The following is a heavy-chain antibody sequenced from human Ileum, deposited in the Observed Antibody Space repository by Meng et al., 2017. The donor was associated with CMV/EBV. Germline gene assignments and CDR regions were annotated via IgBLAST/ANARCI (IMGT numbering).Heavy chain of an antibody. CDR1: RFSPSTSGEG. V-gene: IGHV2-5*02. CDR2: IYRGDDK. CDR3: AHFVGGYYPSRPDY. J-gene: IGHJ4*02. D-gene: IGHD1-26*01. Sequence: QITMKESGPTLVKPTHTLTLTCSFSRFSPSTSGEGVGWIRQPPGKALEWLALIYRGDDKRYSPSLNSRLTIAKDTSKNEVVLTLTNMGPIDTGTYYCAHFVGGYYPSRPDYWGQGTLVTVSS.